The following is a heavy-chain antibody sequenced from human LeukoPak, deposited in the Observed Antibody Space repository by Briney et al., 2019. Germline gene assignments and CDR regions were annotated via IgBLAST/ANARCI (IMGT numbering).Heavy chain of an antibody. D-gene: IGHD3-10*01. Sequence: KSGGSLRLSCAASEFVFSDYYMSWIRQAPGKGLEWVSCISDSGSTIYYADSVKGRFTISRDNVKNSLYLQMNGLRAEDTAVYYCAREMEGDYGSGTFFDLWGQGNMVTVSS. CDR3: AREMEGDYGSGTFFDL. V-gene: IGHV3-11*01. J-gene: IGHJ4*02. CDR1: EFVFSDYY. CDR2: ISDSGSTI.